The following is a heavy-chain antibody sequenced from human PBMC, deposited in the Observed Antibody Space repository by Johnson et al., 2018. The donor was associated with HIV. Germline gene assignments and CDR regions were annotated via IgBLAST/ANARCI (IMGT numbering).Heavy chain of an antibody. Sequence: VQLVESWGGVVQPGGSLRLSCAASGFTFSSYGMHWVRQAPGKGLEWVGRIKSKTDGGTTDYAAPVKGRFTISRDNSKNTLYLQMNSLRAEDTAVYYCARDAPNFFTSGVRDDAFDIWGPGTMVTVSP. V-gene: IGHV3-15*01. CDR1: GFTFSSYG. CDR3: ARDAPNFFTSGVRDDAFDI. D-gene: IGHD5-12*01. CDR2: IKSKTDGGTT. J-gene: IGHJ3*02.